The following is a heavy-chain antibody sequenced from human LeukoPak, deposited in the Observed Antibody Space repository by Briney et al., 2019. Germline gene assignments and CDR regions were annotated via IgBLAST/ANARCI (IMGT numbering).Heavy chain of an antibody. J-gene: IGHJ3*02. CDR2: IYTSGST. CDR3: ARDPLGNAFDI. Sequence: SQTLSLTCTVSGGSISSGSYYWSWIRQPAGKGLEWIGRIYTSGSTNYNPSLKSRVTISVDTSKNQFSLKLSSVTAADTAVYYCARDPLGNAFDIWGQGTMVTVSS. D-gene: IGHD1-26*01. CDR1: GGSISSGSYY. V-gene: IGHV4-61*02.